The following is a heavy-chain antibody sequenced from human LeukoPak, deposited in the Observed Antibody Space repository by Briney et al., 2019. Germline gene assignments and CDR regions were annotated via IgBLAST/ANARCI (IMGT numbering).Heavy chain of an antibody. CDR2: IHYTGST. V-gene: IGHV4-59*01. CDR1: SGSISYFY. D-gene: IGHD2-8*01. J-gene: IGHJ4*02. CDR3: ATYTNRLHY. Sequence: SETLSLTCTVSSGSISYFYWNWIRQPPGKGLEWIGYIHYTGSTNYNPSLKSRVTISVDTSKNQFSLKLSSVTDADTAVYYCATYTNRLHYWGQGTLVTVSS.